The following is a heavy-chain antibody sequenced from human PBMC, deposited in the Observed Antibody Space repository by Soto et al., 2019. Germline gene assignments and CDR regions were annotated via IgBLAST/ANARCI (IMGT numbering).Heavy chain of an antibody. V-gene: IGHV3-23*01. D-gene: IGHD3-10*01. CDR3: AKEGSPPFFQH. CDR1: GFTFSNYA. J-gene: IGHJ4*02. CDR2: ISGGGGQT. Sequence: PGGSLRLSCAASGFTFSNYAKSWVRQAPGKGPEWVSAISGGGGQTYYLESVKGRFTISRDNSKNTVSLLLNSLRADDTAVYYCAKEGSPPFFQHWGQGTLVTVSS.